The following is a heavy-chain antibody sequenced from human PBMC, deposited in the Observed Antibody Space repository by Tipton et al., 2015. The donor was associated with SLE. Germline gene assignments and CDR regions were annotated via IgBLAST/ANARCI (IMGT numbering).Heavy chain of an antibody. Sequence: PGLVKPSETLSLKCTVSGGSISSGGYFWSWIRQHPGKGLEWIGYIYYSGSTNYNPSLKSRVTISVDTSKNHFSLKLNSVIAADTAVYFCARQAWGTSGGIIAPDYWGQGTLVTVSS. CDR1: GGSISSGGYF. CDR3: ARQAWGTSGGIIAPDY. D-gene: IGHD3-16*02. CDR2: IYYSGST. V-gene: IGHV4-61*03. J-gene: IGHJ4*02.